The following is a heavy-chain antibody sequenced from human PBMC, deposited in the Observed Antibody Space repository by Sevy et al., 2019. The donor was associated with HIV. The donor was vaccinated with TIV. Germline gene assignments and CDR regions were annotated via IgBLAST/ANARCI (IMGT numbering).Heavy chain of an antibody. CDR3: ARGDELNSYYYGMDV. D-gene: IGHD1-7*01. J-gene: IGHJ6*02. CDR1: GDSVSSSSAA. V-gene: IGHV6-1*01. Sequence: QSQTLSLTCAISGDSVSSSSAAWNWFRQSPSRGLEWLGRTYYRSKWYSDYEVSVKGRVTINPDTSKNQFSLYLESVTPEDTAVYFCARGDELNSYYYGMDVWGQGTTVTVSS. CDR2: TYYRSKWYS.